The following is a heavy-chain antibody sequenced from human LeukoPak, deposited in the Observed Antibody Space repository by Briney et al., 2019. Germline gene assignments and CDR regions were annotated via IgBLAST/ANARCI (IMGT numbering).Heavy chain of an antibody. CDR3: ARDRHYDFWSGYYPLDY. Sequence: GASVKVSCKASGYTFTSYGISWVRQAPGQGLEWMGWISAYNGNTNYAQKLQGRVTMTTDTSTSTAYMELRSLRSDDTAVYYCARDRHYDFWSGYYPLDYWCQGTLVTVSS. V-gene: IGHV1-18*01. CDR1: GYTFTSYG. CDR2: ISAYNGNT. D-gene: IGHD3-3*01. J-gene: IGHJ4*02.